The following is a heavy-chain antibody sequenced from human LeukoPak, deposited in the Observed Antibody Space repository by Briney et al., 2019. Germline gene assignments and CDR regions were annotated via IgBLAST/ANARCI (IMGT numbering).Heavy chain of an antibody. CDR3: ASLPPTVTMLDY. CDR1: GGSISSSNW. J-gene: IGHJ4*02. CDR2: IYHSGST. D-gene: IGHD4-17*01. V-gene: IGHV4-4*02. Sequence: PSETLSLTCAVSGGSISSSNWWSWVRQPPGKGLEWIGEIYHSGSTNYNPSLKSRVTISVDKSKNQFSLKLSSVTAADTAVYYCASLPPTVTMLDYWGQGTLVTVSS.